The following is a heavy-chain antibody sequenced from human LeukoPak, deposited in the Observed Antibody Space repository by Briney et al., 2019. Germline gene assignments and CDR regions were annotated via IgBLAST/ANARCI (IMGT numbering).Heavy chain of an antibody. J-gene: IGHJ4*02. CDR2: INPNSGGT. Sequence: ASVKVSCKASGYTFTGYYMHWVRQAPGQGLEWMGWINPNSGGTNYAQKFQGRVTMTRDTSVSTAYMELSRLRSDDTAVYYCARVRQSGSSDYYYAPDYWGQGTLVTVSS. CDR1: GYTFTGYY. D-gene: IGHD3-22*01. V-gene: IGHV1-2*02. CDR3: ARVRQSGSSDYYYAPDY.